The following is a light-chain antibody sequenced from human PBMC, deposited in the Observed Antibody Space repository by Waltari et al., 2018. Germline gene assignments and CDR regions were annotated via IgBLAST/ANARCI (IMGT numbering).Light chain of an antibody. CDR3: SSYTSSSTLWV. CDR2: DLS. V-gene: IGLV2-14*03. J-gene: IGLJ3*02. Sequence: SALTQPASVSGSPAQSIPISCTGTSRDVGGYDFVSSYHQQPGKAPKPMISDLSNRPSGVSNRSSGSKSGNTASLTISGLQAEDGADYYCSSYTSSSTLWVFGGGTKLTVL. CDR1: SRDVGGYDF.